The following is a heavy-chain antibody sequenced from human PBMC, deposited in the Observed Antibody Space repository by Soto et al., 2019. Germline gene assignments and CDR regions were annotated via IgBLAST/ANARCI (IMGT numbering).Heavy chain of an antibody. V-gene: IGHV4-31*03. D-gene: IGHD2-21*01. J-gene: IGHJ6*02. CDR2: IYYSGST. CDR3: ARGIAVTRPASYYYYYGMDV. CDR1: GGSISSGGYY. Sequence: SETLSLTCTVSGGSISSGGYYWSWIRQHPGKGLEWIGYIYYSGSTYYNPSLKSRVTISVDTSKNQFSLKLSSVTAADTAVYYCARGIAVTRPASYYYYYGMDVWGQGTTVTVSS.